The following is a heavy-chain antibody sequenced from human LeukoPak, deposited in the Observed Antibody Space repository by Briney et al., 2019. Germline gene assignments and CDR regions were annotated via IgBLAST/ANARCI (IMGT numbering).Heavy chain of an antibody. J-gene: IGHJ4*02. V-gene: IGHV3-30*04. CDR1: GFTFSSYA. CDR2: ISYDGSNK. D-gene: IGHD2-15*01. Sequence: PGGSLRLSCAASGFTFSSYAMHWVRQAPGKGLEWVAVISYDGSNKYYADSVKGRFTISRDNAKNSLYLQMDSLRAEDAAVYYCARAGYCSRGICYSFDYWGQGTLVTVSS. CDR3: ARAGYCSRGICYSFDY.